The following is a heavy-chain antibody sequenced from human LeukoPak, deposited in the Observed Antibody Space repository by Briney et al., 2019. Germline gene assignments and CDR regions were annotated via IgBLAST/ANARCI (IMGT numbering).Heavy chain of an antibody. Sequence: SVKVSCKASGGTFSSYAISCVRQAPGQGLEWMGRIIPILGIANYAQKFQGRVTITVDKSTSTAYMELSSLRSEDTAVYYCARGLESYYYDSSGYYGTWGQGTLVTVSS. CDR2: IIPILGIA. V-gene: IGHV1-69*04. D-gene: IGHD3-22*01. J-gene: IGHJ4*02. CDR3: ARGLESYYYDSSGYYGT. CDR1: GGTFSSYA.